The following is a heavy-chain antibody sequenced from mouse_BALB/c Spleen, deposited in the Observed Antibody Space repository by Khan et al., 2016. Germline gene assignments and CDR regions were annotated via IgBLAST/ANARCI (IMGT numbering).Heavy chain of an antibody. D-gene: IGHD1-1*01. V-gene: IGHV1-87*01. CDR3: ARGGTTGSPFSY. CDR2: IYTGDDDT. J-gene: IGHJ3*01. Sequence: QVQLQQPGAELARPGASVKLSCKASGYTFTTYWRQWVKQRPGQGLEWLGAIYTGDDDTRYTQKFTGKATLNADKSSSTAYMQLSSLASEDSAVYYCARGGTTGSPFSYWGQGTLVTVSA. CDR1: GYTFTTYW.